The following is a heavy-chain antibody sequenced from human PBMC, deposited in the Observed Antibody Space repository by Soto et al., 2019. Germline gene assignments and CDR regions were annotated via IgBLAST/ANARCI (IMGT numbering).Heavy chain of an antibody. J-gene: IGHJ6*02. CDR1: GFTFSSYS. Sequence: GGSLRLSCAASGFTFSSYSMNWVRQAPGKGLEWVSYISSSSSTIYYADSVKGRFTISRDNAKNSLYLQMNSLRDEDTAVYYCARAGTLWFGELSYPHPGTLNYYYYGMDVWGQGTTVTVSS. CDR2: ISSSSSTI. CDR3: ARAGTLWFGELSYPHPGTLNYYYYGMDV. V-gene: IGHV3-48*02. D-gene: IGHD3-10*01.